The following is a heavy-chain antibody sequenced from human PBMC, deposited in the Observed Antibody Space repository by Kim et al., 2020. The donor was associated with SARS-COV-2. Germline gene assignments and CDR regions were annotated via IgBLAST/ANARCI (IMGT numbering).Heavy chain of an antibody. D-gene: IGHD2-21*01. V-gene: IGHV3-11*06. J-gene: IGHJ6*02. CDR2: ISSSSSYT. CDR3: ARDGFGSSGVVVVIAEAYGMDV. Sequence: GGSLRLSCAASGFTFSDYYMSWIRQAPGKGLEWVSYISSSSSYTNYADSVKGRFTISRDNAKNSLYLQMNSLRAEDTAVYYCARDGFGSSGVVVVIAEAYGMDVWGHGTTVTVSS. CDR1: GFTFSDYY.